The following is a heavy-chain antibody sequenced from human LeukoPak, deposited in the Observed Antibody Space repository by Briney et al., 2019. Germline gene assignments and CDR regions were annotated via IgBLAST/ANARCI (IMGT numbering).Heavy chain of an antibody. J-gene: IGHJ6*03. Sequence: PGGSLRLSCVASGFTFSSCGINWVRQAPGKGLEWVSYISSSSSNIYYADSVKGRFTISRDNAKNSLYLQMNSLRAEDTAVYYCARRLPLSGYYYMDVWGKGTAVTVSS. D-gene: IGHD6-25*01. CDR2: ISSSSSNI. CDR1: GFTFSSCG. V-gene: IGHV3-48*01. CDR3: ARRLPLSGYYYMDV.